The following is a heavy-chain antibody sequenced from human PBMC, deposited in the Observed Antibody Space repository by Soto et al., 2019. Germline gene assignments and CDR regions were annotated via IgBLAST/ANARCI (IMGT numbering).Heavy chain of an antibody. CDR3: EAILTGSRGAYFDY. CDR2: IIPIFGTA. D-gene: IGHD3-9*01. J-gene: IGHJ4*02. Sequence: SVKVSCKASGYTFTSYAMHWVRQAPGQGLEWMGGIIPIFGTANYAQKFQGRVTITADESTSTAYMELSSLRSEDTAVYYCEAILTGSRGAYFDYWGQGTLVTVSS. CDR1: GYTFTSYA. V-gene: IGHV1-69*13.